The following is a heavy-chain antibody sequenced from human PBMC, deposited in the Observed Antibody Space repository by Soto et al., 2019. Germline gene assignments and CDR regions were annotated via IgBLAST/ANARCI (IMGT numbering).Heavy chain of an antibody. Sequence: GGSLRLSCAASGFNVGAFAVNWVRQAPGKGLEWVSGISVSDAFIYYADSVRGRFSISRDASENILYLQMNSLRVDDTALYYCTRETVAGITGLDYWGPGTLVTVST. J-gene: IGHJ4*02. CDR3: TRETVAGITGLDY. CDR1: GFNVGAFA. D-gene: IGHD1-20*01. V-gene: IGHV3-23*01. CDR2: ISVSDAFI.